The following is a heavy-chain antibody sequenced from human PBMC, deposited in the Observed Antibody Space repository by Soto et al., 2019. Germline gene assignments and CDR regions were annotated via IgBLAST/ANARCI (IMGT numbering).Heavy chain of an antibody. D-gene: IGHD2-21*01. V-gene: IGHV3-21*02. Sequence: EVQLVESGGGLVKPGGSLRLSCAASGFTFSRYAMNWVRQAPGKGLEWVSSISSNGNYLYYADSVKGRFTISRDNAQNSLYLHMNTLSAADTAVYFCVREHEELLMQPFSGLDVWGLGTTVTVSS. CDR1: GFTFSRYA. CDR3: VREHEELLMQPFSGLDV. CDR2: ISSNGNYL. J-gene: IGHJ6*02.